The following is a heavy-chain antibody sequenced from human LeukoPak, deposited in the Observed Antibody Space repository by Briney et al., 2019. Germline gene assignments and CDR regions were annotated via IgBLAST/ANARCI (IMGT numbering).Heavy chain of an antibody. Sequence: SETLSLTCTVSGGSISSSSFFWAWIRQPPGKGLEWIGTVSYSGTTYYSPSLKSRVTISVDTSKNQFSLRLISVTAADTALYYCAKLTCSSTFCPLDYWGQGTLVTVSS. J-gene: IGHJ4*02. D-gene: IGHD2-2*01. V-gene: IGHV4-39*01. CDR3: AKLTCSSTFCPLDY. CDR1: GGSISSSSFF. CDR2: VSYSGTT.